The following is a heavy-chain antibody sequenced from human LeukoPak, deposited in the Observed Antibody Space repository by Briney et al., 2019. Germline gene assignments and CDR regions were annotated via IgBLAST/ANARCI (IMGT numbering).Heavy chain of an antibody. Sequence: SVKVSCKASGGTFSSYTISWVRQAPGQGLEWMGRIXXIXGIANYXQKFQGRVTITADKSTSTAYMELSSLRSGNTAVYYCVRSRNWFDPWGQGTLVTVSS. J-gene: IGHJ5*02. V-gene: IGHV1-69*02. CDR1: GGTFSSYT. CDR3: VRSRNWFDP. CDR2: IXXIXGIA.